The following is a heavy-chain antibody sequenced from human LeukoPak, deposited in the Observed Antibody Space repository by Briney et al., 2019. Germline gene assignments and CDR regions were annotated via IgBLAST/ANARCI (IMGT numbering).Heavy chain of an antibody. CDR2: IYYSGST. V-gene: IGHV4-61*05. J-gene: IGHJ4*02. CDR1: GGSISSSSYY. Sequence: SETLSLTCTVSGGSISSSSYYWGWIRQPPGKGLEWIGYIYYSGSTNYNPSLKSRVTISVDTSKNQFSLKLSSVTAADTAVYYCATGVRGVYPFDYWGQGTLVTVSS. D-gene: IGHD3-10*01. CDR3: ATGVRGVYPFDY.